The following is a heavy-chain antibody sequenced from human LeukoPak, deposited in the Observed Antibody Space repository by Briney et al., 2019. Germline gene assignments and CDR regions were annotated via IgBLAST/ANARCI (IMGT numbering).Heavy chain of an antibody. CDR3: ARDGSKSCSGGSCYLNWFDP. CDR1: GFSFSDYW. Sequence: GSLRLSCGASGFSFSDYWMTWVRQAPGKGLVWVAKINQDGSEEYYVASVKGRFTISRDNAKNSLYLQMTSLRAEDTAVYYCARDGSKSCSGGSCYLNWFDPWGQGTLVTVSS. J-gene: IGHJ5*02. D-gene: IGHD2-15*01. V-gene: IGHV3-7*01. CDR2: INQDGSEE.